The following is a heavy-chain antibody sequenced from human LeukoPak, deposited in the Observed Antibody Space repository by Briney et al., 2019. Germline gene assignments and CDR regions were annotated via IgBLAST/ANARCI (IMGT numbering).Heavy chain of an antibody. J-gene: IGHJ4*02. CDR1: GFTFSSYE. V-gene: IGHV3-48*03. D-gene: IGHD4-17*01. CDR2: ISSSGSTI. Sequence: GSLRLSCAASGFTFSSYEMNWVRQAPGKGLEWVSYISSSGSTIYYADSVKGRFTISRDNAKNSLYLQMNSLRAEDTAVYYCARETTVTTFDYWGQGTLVTVSS. CDR3: ARETTVTTFDY.